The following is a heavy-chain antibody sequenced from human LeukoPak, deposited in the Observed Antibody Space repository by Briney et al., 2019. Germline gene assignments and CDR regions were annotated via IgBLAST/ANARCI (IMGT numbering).Heavy chain of an antibody. D-gene: IGHD3-16*02. V-gene: IGHV3-30*18. J-gene: IGHJ4*02. CDR2: ISYDGGNK. CDR1: GFTFSSYG. CDR3: AKAPGGGSNSYRMDY. Sequence: GRSLRLSCAASGFTFSSYGMHWVRQAPGKGLEGVAVISYDGGNKYYADSVKGRFTISRDNSKDTLYLQMNSRRAEDTAVYYCAKAPGGGSNSYRMDYWGQGTLVTVSS.